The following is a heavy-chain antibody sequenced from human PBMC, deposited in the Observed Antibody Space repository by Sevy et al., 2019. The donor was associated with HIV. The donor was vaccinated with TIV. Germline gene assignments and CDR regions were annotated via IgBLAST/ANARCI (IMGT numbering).Heavy chain of an antibody. D-gene: IGHD4-17*01. CDR1: GGCISSYY. CDR2: IYYSGST. J-gene: IGHJ4*02. Sequence: SETLSLTCTVSGGCISSYYWSWIRQPPGKGLEWIGYIYYSGSTNYNPSLKSRVTISVDTSKNQFSLKLSSVTAADTAVYYCASADYGDYFYFDYWGQGTLVTVSS. V-gene: IGHV4-59*01. CDR3: ASADYGDYFYFDY.